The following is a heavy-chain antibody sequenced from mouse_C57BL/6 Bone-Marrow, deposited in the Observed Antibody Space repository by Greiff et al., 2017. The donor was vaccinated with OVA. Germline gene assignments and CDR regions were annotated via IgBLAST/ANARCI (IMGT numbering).Heavy chain of an antibody. CDR2: ISSGGSYT. Sequence: EVQLVESGGDLVKPGGSLKLSCAASGFTFSSYGMSWVRQTPDKRLEWVATISSGGSYTYYPDSVKGRSTISRDNAKNTLYLQMSSLKSEDTAMYYCARRARRFDYWGQGTTLTVSS. CDR3: ARRARRFDY. CDR1: GFTFSSYG. J-gene: IGHJ2*01. V-gene: IGHV5-6*01.